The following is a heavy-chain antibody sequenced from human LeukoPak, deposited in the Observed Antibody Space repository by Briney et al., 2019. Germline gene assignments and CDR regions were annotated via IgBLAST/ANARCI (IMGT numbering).Heavy chain of an antibody. CDR2: INPTSGGT. Sequence: ASVKVSCKASGYTFTGYYMHWVRQAPGQGLEWMGWINPTSGGTNYAQKFQGRVTMTRNTSISTAYMELSRLRSDDTAVYYCADGSSSEGFDYWGQGTLVTVSS. V-gene: IGHV1-2*02. CDR3: ADGSSSEGFDY. D-gene: IGHD6-13*01. J-gene: IGHJ4*02. CDR1: GYTFTGYY.